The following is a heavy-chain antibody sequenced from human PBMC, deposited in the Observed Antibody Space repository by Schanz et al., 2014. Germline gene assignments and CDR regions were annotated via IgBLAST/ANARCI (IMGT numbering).Heavy chain of an antibody. V-gene: IGHV1-69*02. Sequence: VQLVQSGAEVKKPGSSVKVSCKLSGGTFSSYTISWMRQAPGQGLEWMGKIIPVLNIATYAQRFQGRVSITADTSTNTAYMELSSLTSEDTAVHYCARGRGFYDYWGQGTLVNVSS. CDR1: GGTFSSYT. J-gene: IGHJ4*02. CDR2: IIPVLNIA. D-gene: IGHD3-10*01. CDR3: ARGRGFYDY.